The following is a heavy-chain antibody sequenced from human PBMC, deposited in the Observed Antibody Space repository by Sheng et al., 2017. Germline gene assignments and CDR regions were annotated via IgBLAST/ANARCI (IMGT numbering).Heavy chain of an antibody. J-gene: IGHJ3*02. CDR1: GFTVSSNY. V-gene: IGHV3-53*01. CDR3: ARVFRGGLSGYDVYVGAFDI. Sequence: EVQLVESGGGLIQPGGSLRLSCAASGFTVSSNYMSWVRQAPGKGLEWVSVIYSGGSTYYADSVKGRFTISRDNSKNTLYLQMNSLRAEDTAVYYCARVFRGGLSGYDVYVGAFDIWGQGTMVTVSS. D-gene: IGHD5-12*01. CDR2: IYSGGST.